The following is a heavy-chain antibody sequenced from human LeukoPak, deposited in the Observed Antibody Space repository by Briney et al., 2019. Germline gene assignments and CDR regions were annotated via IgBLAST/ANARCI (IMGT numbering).Heavy chain of an antibody. CDR2: ISYDGSHK. CDR3: AKGARGDTVTSIVGLNWFDP. Sequence: GRSLRLSCAASGITFRSYGMHWVRQAPGKGLEWVADISYDGSHKYYADSVKGRFSISRDNSKNTLYPQMNSLRADDTAVYYCAKGARGDTVTSIVGLNWFDPWGQGTLVTVSS. J-gene: IGHJ5*02. D-gene: IGHD4-17*01. CDR1: GITFRSYG. V-gene: IGHV3-30*18.